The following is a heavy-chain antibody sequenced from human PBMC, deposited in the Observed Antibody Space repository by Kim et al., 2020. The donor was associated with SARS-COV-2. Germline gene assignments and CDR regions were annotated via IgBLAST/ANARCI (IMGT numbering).Heavy chain of an antibody. J-gene: IGHJ5*02. CDR1: GGSISSSSYY. Sequence: SETLSLTCTVSGGSISSSSYYWGWIRQPPGKGLEWIGSIYYSGSTYYNPSLKSRVTISVDTSKNQFSLKLSSVTAADTAVYYCARLQLRRITIVGVVEKGNWFDPWGQGTLVTVSS. V-gene: IGHV4-39*01. D-gene: IGHD3-3*01. CDR3: ARLQLRRITIVGVVEKGNWFDP. CDR2: IYYSGST.